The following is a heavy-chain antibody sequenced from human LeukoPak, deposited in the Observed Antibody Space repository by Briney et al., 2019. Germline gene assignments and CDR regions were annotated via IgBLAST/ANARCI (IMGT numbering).Heavy chain of an antibody. Sequence: GASVKVSCKASGYTFTSYGISRERQAPGQGLEWMGWISAYNGNTNYAQKLQGRVTMTTDTSTSTAYMELRSLRSDDTAVYYCARDTGVYGSGSYLYYYYYYMDVWGKGTTVTVSS. J-gene: IGHJ6*03. CDR2: ISAYNGNT. CDR3: ARDTGVYGSGSYLYYYYYYMDV. D-gene: IGHD3-10*01. V-gene: IGHV1-18*01. CDR1: GYTFTSYG.